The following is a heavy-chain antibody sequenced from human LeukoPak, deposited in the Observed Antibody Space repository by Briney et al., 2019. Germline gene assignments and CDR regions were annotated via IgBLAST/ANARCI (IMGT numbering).Heavy chain of an antibody. V-gene: IGHV3-21*01. Sequence: PGRSLRLSCAASGFTFSSYSMNWVRQAPGKGLEWVSSISSSSSYIYYADSVKGRFTISRDNAKNSLYLQMNSLRAEDTAVYYCARDDGCSSTSCYRTSANAFDIWGQGTMVTVSS. CDR3: ARDDGCSSTSCYRTSANAFDI. D-gene: IGHD2-2*01. CDR1: GFTFSSYS. J-gene: IGHJ3*02. CDR2: ISSSSSYI.